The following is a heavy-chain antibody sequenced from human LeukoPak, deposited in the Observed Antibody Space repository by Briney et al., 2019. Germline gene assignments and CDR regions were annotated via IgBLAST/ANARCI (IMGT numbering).Heavy chain of an antibody. V-gene: IGHV1-18*01. Sequence: VASVKVSCKASGYTFTSYGISWVRQAPGQGLEWMGWISAYNGNTNYAQKLQGRVTMTTDTSTSTAYMELRSLRSDDTAVYYCAGCKDYDSSGCYFAFDIWGQGTMVTVSS. CDR2: ISAYNGNT. J-gene: IGHJ3*02. CDR1: GYTFTSYG. CDR3: AGCKDYDSSGCYFAFDI. D-gene: IGHD3-22*01.